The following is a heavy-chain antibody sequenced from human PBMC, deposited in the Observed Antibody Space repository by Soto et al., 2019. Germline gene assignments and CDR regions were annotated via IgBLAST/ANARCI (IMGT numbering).Heavy chain of an antibody. CDR2: INAGNGNT. CDR3: ARSLLVVVTAIPLGY. J-gene: IGHJ4*02. CDR1: GYTFTSYA. V-gene: IGHV1-3*01. D-gene: IGHD2-21*02. Sequence: GAPVKVSCKASGYTFTSYAMHWVRQAHGQRLEWMGWINAGNGNTKYSQKFQGRVTITRDTSASTAYMELSSLRSEDTAVYYCARSLLVVVTAIPLGYWGQGTLVTVSS.